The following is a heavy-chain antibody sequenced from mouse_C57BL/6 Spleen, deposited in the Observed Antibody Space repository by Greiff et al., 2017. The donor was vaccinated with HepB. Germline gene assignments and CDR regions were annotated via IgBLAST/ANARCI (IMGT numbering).Heavy chain of an antibody. D-gene: IGHD1-1*01. V-gene: IGHV3-6*01. CDR1: GYSITSGYY. CDR3: ASGGYYGSSYQWYFDV. J-gene: IGHJ1*03. CDR2: ISYDGSN. Sequence: EVKLQESGPGLVKPSQSLSLTCSVTGYSITSGYYWNWIRQFPGNKLEWMGYISYDGSNNYNPSLKNRISITRDTSKNQFFLKLNSVTTKDTATYYCASGGYYGSSYQWYFDVWGTGTTVTVSS.